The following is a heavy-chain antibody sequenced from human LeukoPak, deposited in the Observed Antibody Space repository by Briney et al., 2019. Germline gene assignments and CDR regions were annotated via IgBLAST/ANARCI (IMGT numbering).Heavy chain of an antibody. CDR3: AKISVTLTRDY. D-gene: IGHD4-11*01. V-gene: IGHV3-23*01. J-gene: IGHJ4*02. CDR1: GFTFNNYA. CDR2: ITNSGGST. Sequence: GGSLRLSCAASGFTFNNYAMTWVRQAPGKGLEWVSAITNSGGSTYYADPVKGQFTISRDNSKNTLFLQMNSLRADDTAVYYCAKISVTLTRDYWGQGTLVTVSS.